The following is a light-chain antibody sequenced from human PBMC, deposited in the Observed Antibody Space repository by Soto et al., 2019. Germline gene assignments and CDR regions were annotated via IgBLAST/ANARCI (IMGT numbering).Light chain of an antibody. CDR3: QQYGSAPPWT. Sequence: EIVLTQSPGTLSLSPGERATLSCRASQSVSRSFLAWYQLKPGQAPRLLIYGASSSATGIPDSFSGSGSGTDFTITISRLEAEDVALYYCQQYGSAPPWTFSQGTKVEIK. CDR1: QSVSRSF. CDR2: GAS. V-gene: IGKV3-20*01. J-gene: IGKJ1*01.